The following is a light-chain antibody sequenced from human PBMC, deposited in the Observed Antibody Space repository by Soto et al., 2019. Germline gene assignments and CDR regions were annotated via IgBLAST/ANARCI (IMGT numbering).Light chain of an antibody. V-gene: IGKV3-15*01. CDR2: TAS. J-gene: IGKJ4*01. CDR1: QNIESN. Sequence: DIVMTQSPVTLSVSPGESATLSCRASQNIESNLAWYQQKPGQSPRLLIYTASTRASGTPARFSGSGYGTEFTLTISSLQSEDSAVYYCQQCNNWPPLTFGRGTKVEIK. CDR3: QQCNNWPPLT.